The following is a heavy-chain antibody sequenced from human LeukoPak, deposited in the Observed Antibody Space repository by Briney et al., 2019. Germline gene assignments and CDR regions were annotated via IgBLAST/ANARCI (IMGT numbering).Heavy chain of an antibody. CDR3: ARTSQYYYDSTGPNAFDI. J-gene: IGHJ3*02. Sequence: ASVKVSCKASGYTFTSYYMHWVRQAHGQGLEWMGIINPSGGSTSYAQKFQGRVTITRDMSTSTVYMELSSLRSEDTAVYFCARTSQYYYDSTGPNAFDIWGQGTMVSVSS. D-gene: IGHD3-22*01. CDR2: INPSGGST. V-gene: IGHV1-46*01. CDR1: GYTFTSYY.